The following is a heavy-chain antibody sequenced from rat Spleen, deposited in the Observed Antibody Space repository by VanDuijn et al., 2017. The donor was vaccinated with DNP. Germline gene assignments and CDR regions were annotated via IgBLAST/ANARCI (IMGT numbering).Heavy chain of an antibody. CDR3: TRGDILRSFDY. V-gene: IGHV3-3*01. Sequence: EVQLQESGPGLVKPSQSLSLTCSVTGFSITSNYWGWIRKLPGHKLEWMGYINSAGSIEYNPSLKGRISITSDTSKNQFFLQVNSVTTDDTATYYCTRGDILRSFDYWGQGVMVTVSS. CDR1: GFSITSNY. CDR2: INSAGSI. J-gene: IGHJ2*01. D-gene: IGHD1-6*01.